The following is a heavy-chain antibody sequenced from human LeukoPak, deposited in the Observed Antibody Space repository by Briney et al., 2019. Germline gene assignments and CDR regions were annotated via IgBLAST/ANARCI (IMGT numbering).Heavy chain of an antibody. D-gene: IGHD2/OR15-2a*01. CDR2: IFYSGGST. J-gene: IGHJ4*02. V-gene: IGHV4-59*08. CDR3: ARRNTADASIDF. Sequence: SETLSLTCTVSGGSIIGHWWSWIRQPPGTGLEWIGDIFYSGGSTNYNPSLKSRLTMSLDTSKNQFSLKLTSVTAADTAMYYCARRNTADASIDFWGQGTLVTASS. CDR1: GGSIIGHW.